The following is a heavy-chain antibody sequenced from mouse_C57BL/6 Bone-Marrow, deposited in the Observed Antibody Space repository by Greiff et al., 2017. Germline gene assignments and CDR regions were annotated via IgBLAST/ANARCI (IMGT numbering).Heavy chain of an antibody. Sequence: EVKLVESGGGLVQPGGSLKLSCAASGFTFSDYYMYWVRQTPEKRLEWVAYISNGGGSTYYPDNVKGRFTISRDNAKNNLYLKMSRLKSEDTAMYYWARGTYYYGSRRYFDVWGTGTTVTVSS. J-gene: IGHJ1*03. CDR2: ISNGGGST. CDR3: ARGTYYYGSRRYFDV. D-gene: IGHD1-1*01. CDR1: GFTFSDYY. V-gene: IGHV5-12*01.